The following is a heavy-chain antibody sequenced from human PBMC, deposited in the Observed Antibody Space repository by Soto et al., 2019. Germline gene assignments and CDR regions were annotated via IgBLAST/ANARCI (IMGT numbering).Heavy chain of an antibody. J-gene: IGHJ4*02. CDR2: IVPIFGTA. V-gene: IGHV1-69*01. Sequence: QVQLVQSGAEVKKPGSSVKVSCRTSGGTFSNYAISWVRQAPGQGLEWMGGIVPIFGTATYAQKVQGRVTITADESTSTAYMELSSMRSDDTAVYYCASPTGKLDYWGQGTLVTVSS. D-gene: IGHD2-8*02. CDR3: ASPTGKLDY. CDR1: GGTFSNYA.